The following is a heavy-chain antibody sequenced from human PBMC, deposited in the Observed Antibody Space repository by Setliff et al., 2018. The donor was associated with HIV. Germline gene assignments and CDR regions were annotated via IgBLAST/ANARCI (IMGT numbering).Heavy chain of an antibody. V-gene: IGHV1-46*01. CDR3: ARPRIQLLGYYYGMDV. CDR2: INPSGGST. CDR1: GYTFTSYY. D-gene: IGHD5-18*01. J-gene: IGHJ6*02. Sequence: GASVKVSCKASGYTFTSYYMHWVRQAPGQGLEWMGIINPSGGSTSYAQKFQGRVTMTRDTSTSTVYMELSSLRSEDTAVYYCARPRIQLLGYYYGMDVWGQGTTVTVLL.